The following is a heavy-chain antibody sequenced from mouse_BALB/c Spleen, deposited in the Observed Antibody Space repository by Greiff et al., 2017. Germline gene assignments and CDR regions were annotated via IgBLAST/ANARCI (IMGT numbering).Heavy chain of an antibody. CDR3: ARLGHDYFDY. D-gene: IGHD3-3*01. Sequence: QVQLKQSGAELVRPGSSVKISCKASGYAFSSYWMNWVKQRPGQGLEWIGQIYPGDGDTNYNGKFKGKATLTADKSSSTAYMQLSSLTSEDSAVYFCARLGHDYFDYWGQGTTLTVSS. CDR2: IYPGDGDT. V-gene: IGHV1-80*01. CDR1: GYAFSSYW. J-gene: IGHJ2*01.